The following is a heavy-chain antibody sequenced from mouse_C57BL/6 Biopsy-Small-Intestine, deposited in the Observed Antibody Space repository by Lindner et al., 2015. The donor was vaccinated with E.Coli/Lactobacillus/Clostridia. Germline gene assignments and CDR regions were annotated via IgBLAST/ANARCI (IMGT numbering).Heavy chain of an antibody. D-gene: IGHD1-1*01. Sequence: SVKVSCKAPGGTFRTYAISWVRQAPGQGLEWMGGFIPNFGTTQYAQKFQGRVTITADESMTTSYMELSSLRSEDTAIYYCARVFKDNDFGGPRLNYYHGMDVWGQGTTVTVSS. J-gene: IGHJ1*01. CDR2: FIPNFGTT. CDR1: GGTFRTYA. V-gene: IGHV1-81*01. CDR3: ARVFKDNDFGGPRLNYYHGMDV.